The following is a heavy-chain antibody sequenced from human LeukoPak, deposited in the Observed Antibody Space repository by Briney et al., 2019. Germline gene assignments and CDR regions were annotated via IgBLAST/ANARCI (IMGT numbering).Heavy chain of an antibody. V-gene: IGHV1-69*05. CDR2: IIPIFGTA. D-gene: IGHD4-23*01. Sequence: SVKVSCKASGGTFSSYAISWVRQAPGQGLEWMGRIIPIFGTANYAQKFQGRVTITTDESTSTAYMELSSLRSEDTAVYYCARGHDYGGNDHNWFDPWGQGTLVTVPS. CDR1: GGTFSSYA. CDR3: ARGHDYGGNDHNWFDP. J-gene: IGHJ5*02.